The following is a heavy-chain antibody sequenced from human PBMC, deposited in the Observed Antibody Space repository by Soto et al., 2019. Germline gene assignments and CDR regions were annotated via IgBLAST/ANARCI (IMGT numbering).Heavy chain of an antibody. J-gene: IGHJ4*02. CDR2: IYHSGST. D-gene: IGHD6-13*01. CDR1: SGSISSSNR. Sequence: PSETLSFTCAVSSGSISSSNRWSWVRQPPGKGLEWIGEIYHSGSTNYNPSLKSRVTISVDKSKNQFSLKLSSVTAADTAVYYCARVVQQLAYYFDYWGQGTLVTVSS. CDR3: ARVVQQLAYYFDY. V-gene: IGHV4-4*02.